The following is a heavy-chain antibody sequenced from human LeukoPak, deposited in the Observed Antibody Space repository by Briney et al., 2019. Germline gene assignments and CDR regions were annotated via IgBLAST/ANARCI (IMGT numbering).Heavy chain of an antibody. CDR2: IYHSGST. J-gene: IGHJ6*03. CDR3: ARGYTYDFWSGYRASYMDV. D-gene: IGHD3-3*01. Sequence: SQTLSLTCTVSGGSIRSGRYYWRWIRQPPGKGLEWIGDIYHSGSTYYNPSLKSRVTISEDRSKNQFSLKLSSVTAADTAVYYCARGYTYDFWSGYRASYMDVWGKGTTVTVSS. V-gene: IGHV4-30-2*01. CDR1: GGSIRSGRYY.